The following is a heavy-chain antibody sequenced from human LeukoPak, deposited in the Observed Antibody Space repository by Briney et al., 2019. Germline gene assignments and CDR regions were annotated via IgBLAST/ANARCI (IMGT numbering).Heavy chain of an antibody. J-gene: IGHJ3*02. Sequence: SETLSLTCTVSGGSISSYYWSWVRQPPGKGLEWIGYIYYSGSTNYNPSLKSRVTISVDTSKNQFSLKLSSVTAADTAVYYCARDPPRGNKDVDAFDIWGQGTMVTVSS. CDR3: ARDPPRGNKDVDAFDI. D-gene: IGHD2/OR15-2a*01. CDR2: IYYSGST. V-gene: IGHV4-59*12. CDR1: GGSISSYY.